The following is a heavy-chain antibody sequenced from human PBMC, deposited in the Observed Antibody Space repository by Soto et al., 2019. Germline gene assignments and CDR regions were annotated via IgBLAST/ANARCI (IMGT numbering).Heavy chain of an antibody. CDR2: ISYDGSNK. V-gene: IGHV3-30*18. J-gene: IGHJ4*02. CDR1: VFTFSSYG. CDR3: AKDHGLEVVVAAYLFDY. D-gene: IGHD2-15*01. Sequence: QVQLVESGGGVVQPGRSLRLSCAASVFTFSSYGMHWVRQAPGKGLEWVAVISYDGSNKYYADSVKGRFTISRDNSKNTLYLQMNSLRAEDTAVYYCAKDHGLEVVVAAYLFDYWGQGTLVTVSS.